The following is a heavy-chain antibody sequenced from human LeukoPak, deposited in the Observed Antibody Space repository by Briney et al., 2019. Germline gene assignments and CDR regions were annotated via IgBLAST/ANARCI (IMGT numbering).Heavy chain of an antibody. Sequence: GSLRLSCAASGFTFSNAWMSWVRQAPGKGLEWVGRIKSKTDGGTTDYAAPVKGRFTISRDDSKNTLYLQMNSLKTEDTAVYYCTTGLWFGELLYPRAQAGVRSLIDYWGQGTLVTVSS. D-gene: IGHD3-10*01. CDR3: TTGLWFGELLYPRAQAGVRSLIDY. V-gene: IGHV3-15*01. CDR2: IKSKTDGGTT. CDR1: GFTFSNAW. J-gene: IGHJ4*02.